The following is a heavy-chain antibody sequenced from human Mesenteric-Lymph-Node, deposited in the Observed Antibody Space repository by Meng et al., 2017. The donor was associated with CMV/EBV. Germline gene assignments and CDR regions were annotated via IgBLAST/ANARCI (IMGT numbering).Heavy chain of an antibody. Sequence: ASGDTCNSYGISWVRQAPGQGVEWMGWISASNGMTNYAQKFQGRVTMTTDTSTSTAYMELRSLRSDDTAVYYCAREYAYGEKWFDPWGQGTLVTVSS. J-gene: IGHJ5*02. CDR3: AREYAYGEKWFDP. CDR2: ISASNGMT. D-gene: IGHD4-17*01. CDR1: GDTCNSYG. V-gene: IGHV1-18*04.